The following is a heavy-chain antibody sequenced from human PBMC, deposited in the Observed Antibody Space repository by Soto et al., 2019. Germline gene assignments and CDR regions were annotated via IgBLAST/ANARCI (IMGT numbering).Heavy chain of an antibody. CDR1: GYTFTSYV. J-gene: IGHJ4*02. CDR3: ARGRYGDY. D-gene: IGHD1-1*01. V-gene: IGHV1-18*01. CDR2: ISAHNGNT. Sequence: QVHLVQSGAEVKKPGASVKVSCKASGYTFTSYVITWVGQAPGQGLEGMGWISAHNGNTDYAQKLQGRVIVTRDTSTSTAYMELRSLISDDTAVYYCARGRYGDYWGQGALVTVSS.